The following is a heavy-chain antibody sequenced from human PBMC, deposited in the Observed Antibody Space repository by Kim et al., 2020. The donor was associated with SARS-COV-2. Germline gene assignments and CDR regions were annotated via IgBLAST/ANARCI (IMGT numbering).Heavy chain of an antibody. J-gene: IGHJ4*02. V-gene: IGHV3-48*03. CDR2: TI. CDR3: ARELWGLDY. D-gene: IGHD3-16*01. Sequence: TIYYADSVKGRFIISRDNAKKSLYLQTHSLRAEDTAVYYCARELWGLDYWGQGTLVTVSS.